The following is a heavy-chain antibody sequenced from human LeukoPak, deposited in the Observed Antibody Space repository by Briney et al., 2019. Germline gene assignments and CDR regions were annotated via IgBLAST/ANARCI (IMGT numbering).Heavy chain of an antibody. CDR1: GFTFSSYG. Sequence: GGSLRLSCAASGFTFSSYGMSWVRQAPGKGLEWVANIKQDGSAKFYVDSVKGRFTISRDNGNNLVYLQMNSLRAEDTAVYYCARDRNYGESTDYWGQGTLVTVSS. CDR2: IKQDGSAK. CDR3: ARDRNYGESTDY. J-gene: IGHJ4*02. V-gene: IGHV3-7*01. D-gene: IGHD4-17*01.